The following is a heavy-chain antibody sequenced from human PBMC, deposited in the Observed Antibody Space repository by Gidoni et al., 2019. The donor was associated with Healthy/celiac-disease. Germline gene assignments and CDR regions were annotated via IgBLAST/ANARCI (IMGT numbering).Heavy chain of an antibody. CDR1: ASTFSSYA. J-gene: IGHJ4*02. CDR3: AKLLWFGESDHYFDY. CDR2: ISGSGGST. Sequence: EVQLLESGGGSVQPGGSLRLSCAASASTFSSYAMSWVRQALGKGLEWVSAISGSGGSTYYADSVKGRFTISRDNSKNTLYLQMNSLRAEDTAVYYCAKLLWFGESDHYFDYWGQGTLVTVSS. V-gene: IGHV3-23*01. D-gene: IGHD3-10*01.